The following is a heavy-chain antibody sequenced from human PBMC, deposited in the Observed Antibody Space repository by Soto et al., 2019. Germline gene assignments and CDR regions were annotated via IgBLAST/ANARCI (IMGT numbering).Heavy chain of an antibody. CDR1: GFTFSSSA. J-gene: IGHJ4*02. CDR2: ISGSGGSA. CDR3: AKNDEPLIYYYFDF. D-gene: IGHD1-1*01. Sequence: GGSLILSCAASGFTFSSSAMSWVRQAPGKGLEWVSGISGSGGSAYYSDSLKGRFTISRDNSKNTLFLQMNSLRAEDTAVYFCAKNDEPLIYYYFDFWGQGTQVTVSS. V-gene: IGHV3-23*01.